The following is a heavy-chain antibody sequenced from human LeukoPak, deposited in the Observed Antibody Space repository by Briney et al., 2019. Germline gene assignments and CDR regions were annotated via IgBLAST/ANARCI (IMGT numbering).Heavy chain of an antibody. CDR3: ARSPPSVVVVAATTFDY. J-gene: IGHJ4*02. CDR2: IYYSGGT. D-gene: IGHD2-15*01. CDR1: GGSISSSSYY. V-gene: IGHV4-39*07. Sequence: SETLSLTCTVSGGSISSSSYYWGWIRQPPGKGLEWIGSIYYSGGTYYSPSLKSRVTISVDTSKNQFSLKLSSVTAADTAVYYCARSPPSVVVVAATTFDYWGQGTLVTVSS.